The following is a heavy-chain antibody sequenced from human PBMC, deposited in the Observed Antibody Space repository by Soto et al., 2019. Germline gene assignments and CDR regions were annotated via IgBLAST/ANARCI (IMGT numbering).Heavy chain of an antibody. CDR2: IIPIFGTA. CDR3: ASPYYYDSSGYHPYYYYYGMDV. CDR1: GGTFSSYA. V-gene: IGHV1-69*13. J-gene: IGHJ6*02. Sequence: SVKVSCKASGGTFSSYAISWVRQAPGQGLEWMGGIIPIFGTANYAQKLQGRVTITADESTSTAYMELSSLRSEDTAVYYCASPYYYDSSGYHPYYYYYGMDVWGQGTTVTVSS. D-gene: IGHD3-22*01.